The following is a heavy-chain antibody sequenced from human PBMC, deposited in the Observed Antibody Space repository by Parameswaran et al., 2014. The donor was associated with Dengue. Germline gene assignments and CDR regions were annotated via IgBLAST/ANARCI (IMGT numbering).Heavy chain of an antibody. CDR3: TIYDFWSD. CDR1: GFTFSNAW. CDR2: IKSKTHGGTA. J-gene: IGHJ4*02. D-gene: IGHD3-3*01. V-gene: IGHV3-15*01. Sequence: AGGSLRLSCAASGFTFSNAWMSWVRQAPGKGLEWVGRIKSKTHGGTADYAAPVKGRFIISRDDSKNTLYLQMNSLKTEDTAVYYCTIYDFWSDWGQGTLVTVSS.